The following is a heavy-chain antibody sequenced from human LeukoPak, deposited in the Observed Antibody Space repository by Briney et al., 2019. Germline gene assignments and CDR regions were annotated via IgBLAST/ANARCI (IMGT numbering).Heavy chain of an antibody. CDR3: ARGVRIAVAGYIDY. CDR1: GFTFSTYA. J-gene: IGHJ4*02. D-gene: IGHD6-19*01. CDR2: ISYDGSNK. Sequence: GGSLRLSCAASGFTFSTYAMHWVRQAPGKGLEWVAAISYDGSNKNYADSVKGRFTISRDNSKNTLYLQINSLRAEDTAVYYCARGVRIAVAGYIDYWGQGTLITVSS. V-gene: IGHV3-30*04.